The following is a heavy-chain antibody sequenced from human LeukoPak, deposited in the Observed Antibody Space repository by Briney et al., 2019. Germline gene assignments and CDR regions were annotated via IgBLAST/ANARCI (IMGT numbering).Heavy chain of an antibody. V-gene: IGHV4-59*08. J-gene: IGHJ4*02. Sequence: SETLSLTCTVSGGPISSYYWSWIRQPPGKGLEWIGYIYYSGSTNYNPSLKSRVTISVDTSKNQFSLKLSSVTAADTAVYYCARLYSSSWYDGDYWGQGTLVTVSS. CDR2: IYYSGST. CDR1: GGPISSYY. CDR3: ARLYSSSWYDGDY. D-gene: IGHD6-13*01.